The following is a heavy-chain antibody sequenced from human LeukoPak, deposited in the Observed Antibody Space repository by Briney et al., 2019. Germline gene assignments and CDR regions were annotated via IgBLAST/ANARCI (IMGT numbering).Heavy chain of an antibody. V-gene: IGHV1-2*02. CDR1: GYTFTGYY. D-gene: IGHD3-3*01. J-gene: IGHJ4*02. CDR3: STAFGMMDFDY. CDR2: INPNSGST. Sequence: EASVTVSCKASGYTFTGYYIHWVRQPPGQGLEWMGWINPNSGSTNYAQKFQGRVTMTRDTSISTAYMELSGLRSDDTAVYYCSTAFGMMDFDYWGQGTLVTVSS.